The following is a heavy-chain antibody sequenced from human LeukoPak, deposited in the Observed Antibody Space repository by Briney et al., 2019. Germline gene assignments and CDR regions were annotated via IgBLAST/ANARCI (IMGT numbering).Heavy chain of an antibody. Sequence: GGSLKLSCAVSAFTVSNNYMSWVRQAPGKGLEWVSLIYGIGSAYYADSVKGRFTISRDNYRNTLYLQMNSLRAEDTAVYYCARLLAAPNTKNYWGQGTLVTVSS. CDR1: AFTVSNNY. J-gene: IGHJ4*02. V-gene: IGHV3-53*01. D-gene: IGHD6-13*01. CDR3: ARLLAAPNTKNY. CDR2: IYGIGSA.